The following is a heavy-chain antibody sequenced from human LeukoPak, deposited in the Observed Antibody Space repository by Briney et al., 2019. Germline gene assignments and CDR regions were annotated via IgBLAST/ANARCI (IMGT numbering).Heavy chain of an antibody. J-gene: IGHJ4*02. CDR2: IYYSGST. Sequence: SETLSLTCTVSGGSISNYYWTWIRQPPGKGLEWIGYIYYSGSTNYNPSLKSRVTISVDTSKNQFSLKLSSVTAADTAVYYCARALLFGEFSYFDYWGQGTLVTVSS. CDR3: ARALLFGEFSYFDY. V-gene: IGHV4-59*01. D-gene: IGHD3-10*02. CDR1: GGSISNYY.